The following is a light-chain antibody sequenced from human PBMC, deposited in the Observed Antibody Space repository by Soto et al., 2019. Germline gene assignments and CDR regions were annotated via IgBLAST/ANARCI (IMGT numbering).Light chain of an antibody. Sequence: QSVLTQPASVSGSPGQSITISCTGTSDDVGAYDFVSWYQEHPGKAPKLMIYDVTHRPSGVSNRFSGPKSGNTASLTISGLQAEDVADYYCSSHRRSSTFYVFGTMT. J-gene: IGLJ1*01. CDR3: SSHRRSSTFYV. V-gene: IGLV2-14*03. CDR2: DVT. CDR1: SDDVGAYDF.